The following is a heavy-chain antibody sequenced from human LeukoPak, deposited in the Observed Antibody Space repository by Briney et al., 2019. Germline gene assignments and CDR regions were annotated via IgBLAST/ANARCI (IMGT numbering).Heavy chain of an antibody. CDR3: ARDLGLADGGNRRYAFDI. CDR2: INPSGGST. Sequence: ASVKVSCKASGYTFTSYYMHWVRQPPGQGLEWMGIINPSGGSTSYAQKFQGRVTMTRDTSTSTVYMELSSVRSEDTAVYYCARDLGLADGGNRRYAFDIWGQGTMVTVSS. J-gene: IGHJ3*02. CDR1: GYTFTSYY. D-gene: IGHD4-23*01. V-gene: IGHV1-46*01.